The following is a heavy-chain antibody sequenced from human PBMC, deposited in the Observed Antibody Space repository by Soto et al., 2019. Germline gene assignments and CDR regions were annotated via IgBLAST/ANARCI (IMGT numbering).Heavy chain of an antibody. D-gene: IGHD3-10*01. CDR1: GGSISSGEYY. CDR2: IYYSGST. V-gene: IGHV4-30-4*01. J-gene: IGHJ4*02. CDR3: VRETGTYYYGSDTPR. Sequence: QVQLQESGPGLVKPSQTLSLTCTVSGGSISSGEYYWSWIRQPPGKGPEWIGYIYYSGSTYYNPSLKSRITISVDMSKNQFSLKLSSVTAADTAVYYCVRETGTYYYGSDTPRWGQGTLVTVSS.